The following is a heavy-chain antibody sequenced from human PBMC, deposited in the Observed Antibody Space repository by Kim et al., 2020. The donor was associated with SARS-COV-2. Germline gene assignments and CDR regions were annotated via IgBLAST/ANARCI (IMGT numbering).Heavy chain of an antibody. Sequence: ASVKVSCKASGYTFTSYGISWVRQAPAQGLERMGWNSAYNGNTNYAQKLQGRVTMTTDTSTSTAYMELRSLRPDDTAVYYCARIEAWGSYRYTLKEFDYWRQGTVGTV. CDR1: GYTFTSYG. CDR2: NSAYNGNT. D-gene: IGHD3-16*02. CDR3: ARIEAWGSYRYTLKEFDY. J-gene: IGHJ4*02. V-gene: IGHV1-18*01.